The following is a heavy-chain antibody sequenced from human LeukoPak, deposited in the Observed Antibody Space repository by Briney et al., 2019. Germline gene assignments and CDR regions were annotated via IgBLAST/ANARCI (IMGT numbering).Heavy chain of an antibody. J-gene: IGHJ6*03. CDR2: ISAYNGNT. Sequence: ASVKVSCKASGYTFTSYGISWVRQAPGQGLEWMGWISAYNGNTNYAQKLQGRVTMTTDTSTSTAYMELRSLRSDDTAVYYCARAGRPSYYYYYMDVWGKGTAVTVSS. CDR1: GYTFTSYG. CDR3: ARAGRPSYYYYYMDV. V-gene: IGHV1-18*01.